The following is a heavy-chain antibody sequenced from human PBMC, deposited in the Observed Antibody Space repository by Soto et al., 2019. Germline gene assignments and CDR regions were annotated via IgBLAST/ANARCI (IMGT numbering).Heavy chain of an antibody. CDR2: ISGNGDTT. D-gene: IGHD3-10*01. CDR3: AKKSYCCAGDRGPLDI. J-gene: IGHJ3*02. Sequence: EVQLLESGGGLVRPGGSLRLSCAASGFRFSGYAMNWVRQAPGKGLEWVSVISGNGDTTFYADSVKGRLTISRDNSRNTLYLQMNSLRAEDTAVYYCAKKSYCCAGDRGPLDIWGQGTMVTVSS. CDR1: GFRFSGYA. V-gene: IGHV3-23*01.